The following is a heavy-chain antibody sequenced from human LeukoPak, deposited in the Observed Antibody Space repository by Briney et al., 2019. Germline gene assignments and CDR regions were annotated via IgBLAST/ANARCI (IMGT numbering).Heavy chain of an antibody. Sequence: ASVKVSCKASGYTFTGNYMHWVRQAPGQGLEWMGWINPNSGGTNYAQKFQGRVTMTRDTSISTAYMELSRLRSDDTAVYYCARDRTSKAVAGNFDYWGQGTLVTVSS. CDR3: ARDRTSKAVAGNFDY. CDR1: GYTFTGNY. V-gene: IGHV1-2*02. J-gene: IGHJ4*02. CDR2: INPNSGGT. D-gene: IGHD6-19*01.